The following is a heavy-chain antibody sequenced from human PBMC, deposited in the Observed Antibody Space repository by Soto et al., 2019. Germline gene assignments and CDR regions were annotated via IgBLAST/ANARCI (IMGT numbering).Heavy chain of an antibody. Sequence: GGSLRLSCAASGFTFSSYGMHWVRQAPGKGLEWVAVISYDGSNKYYADSVKGRFTISRDNSKNTLYPQMNSLRAEDTAVYYCAKNPHYDILTGYPDYWGQGTLVTVSS. CDR2: ISYDGSNK. CDR3: AKNPHYDILTGYPDY. J-gene: IGHJ4*02. D-gene: IGHD3-9*01. V-gene: IGHV3-30*18. CDR1: GFTFSSYG.